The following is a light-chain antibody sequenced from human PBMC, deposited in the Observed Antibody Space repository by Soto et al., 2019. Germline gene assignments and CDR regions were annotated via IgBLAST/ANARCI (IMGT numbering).Light chain of an antibody. V-gene: IGKV1-5*03. CDR3: QHHGT. J-gene: IGKJ1*01. CDR2: KAS. Sequence: DITSTQSLFTLSGCQGERVTIPCRASQTISSWLAWYQQKPGKAPKLLIYKASTLKSGVPSRFSGSGSGTEFTLTISSLQPDDFATYYCQHHGTFGQGTKV. CDR1: QTISSW.